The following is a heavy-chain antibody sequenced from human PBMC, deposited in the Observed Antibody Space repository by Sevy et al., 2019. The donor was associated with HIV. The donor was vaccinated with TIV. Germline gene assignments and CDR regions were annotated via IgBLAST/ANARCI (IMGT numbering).Heavy chain of an antibody. D-gene: IGHD3-22*01. CDR2: ISGSGGTT. Sequence: GGSLRLSCVASGFTFSSYAMSWVRQAPGKGLEWVSAISGSGGTTYYADSVKGRFTISRDNSKNTLYLQMNSLRAEDTAVYYCAKDPDNYFDSSNFDYWGQGTLVTVSS. CDR3: AKDPDNYFDSSNFDY. J-gene: IGHJ4*02. V-gene: IGHV3-23*01. CDR1: GFTFSSYA.